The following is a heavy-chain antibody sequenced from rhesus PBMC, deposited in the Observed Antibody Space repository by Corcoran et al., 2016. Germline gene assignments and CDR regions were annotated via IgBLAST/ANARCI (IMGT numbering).Heavy chain of an antibody. CDR3: ARAAAQRQLAGYFDY. CDR1: GGSISSSY. Sequence: QLQLQESGPGLVKPSETLSVTCAVSGGSISSSYWSWIRQAPGKGLEWIGYIYGSGSSTNYNTPRKSRVTLSVDTSKNQFSLKLSAVTAADTAVYYCARAAAQRQLAGYFDYWGQGVLVTVSS. J-gene: IGHJ4*01. V-gene: IGHV4-169*01. CDR2: IYGSGSST. D-gene: IGHD6-25*01.